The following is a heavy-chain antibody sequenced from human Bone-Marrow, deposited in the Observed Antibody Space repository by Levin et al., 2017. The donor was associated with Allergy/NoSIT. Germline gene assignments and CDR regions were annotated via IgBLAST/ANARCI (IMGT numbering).Heavy chain of an antibody. J-gene: IGHJ4*02. D-gene: IGHD3-22*01. CDR3: ERITHYDDGSSDYDPGAYFDF. CDR2: IYYSGST. CDR1: GGSIRNFY. V-gene: IGHV4-59*01. Sequence: PSETLSLTCTVSGGSIRNFYWSWIRQPPGKRLEWIGYIYYSGSTNYNPSLQIRRTISVNTAENQFSLKLTSVTAADTAVYYCERITHYDDGSSDYDPGAYFDFWGQGALVTVSS.